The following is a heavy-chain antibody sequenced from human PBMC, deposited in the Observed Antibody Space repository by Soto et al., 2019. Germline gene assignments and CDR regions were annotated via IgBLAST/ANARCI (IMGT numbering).Heavy chain of an antibody. V-gene: IGHV4-31*03. D-gene: IGHD3-22*01. Sequence: TRSLTCPFSGGSMSSGGYYWIWIGQHPGKGLEWSVYVYYSGSTYYNPSLKSRVRISVATSKNQLTLKLSIVTAADAAVDECAIRRPHYYDSSGDCYGLSWFDPWGQGPLVTVS. CDR3: AIRRPHYYDSSGDCYGLSWFDP. J-gene: IGHJ5*02. CDR2: VYYSGST. CDR1: GGSMSSGGYY.